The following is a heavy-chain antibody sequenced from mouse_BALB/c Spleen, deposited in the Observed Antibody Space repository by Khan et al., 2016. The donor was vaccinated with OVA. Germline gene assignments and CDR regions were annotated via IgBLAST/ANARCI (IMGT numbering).Heavy chain of an antibody. J-gene: IGHJ3*01. Sequence: QVQLQQSGPGLVQPSQSLSITCTVSGFSLTTYGVHWVRQSPGKGLEWLGVIWSGGSTDYNAVFISRLSISKDNSKSQVFFKINRLQANDTAIYYGTRQTHWEGFAYWGQGTLVTVSA. CDR3: TRQTHWEGFAY. CDR2: IWSGGST. D-gene: IGHD4-1*01. CDR1: GFSLTTYG. V-gene: IGHV2-2*02.